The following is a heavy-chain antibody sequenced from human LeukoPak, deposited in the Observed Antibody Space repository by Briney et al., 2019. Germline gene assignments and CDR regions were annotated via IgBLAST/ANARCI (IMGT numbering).Heavy chain of an antibody. J-gene: IGHJ4*02. CDR3: AISLDCTNGVCYPDY. Sequence: PSETLSLTCAVYGGSFSGYYWSWIRQPPGKGLEWIGEINHSGSTNYNPSLKSRVAISVDTSKNQFSLKLSSVTVADTAVYYCAISLDCTNGVCYPDYWGQGTLVTVSS. CDR2: INHSGST. CDR1: GGSFSGYY. V-gene: IGHV4-34*01. D-gene: IGHD2-8*01.